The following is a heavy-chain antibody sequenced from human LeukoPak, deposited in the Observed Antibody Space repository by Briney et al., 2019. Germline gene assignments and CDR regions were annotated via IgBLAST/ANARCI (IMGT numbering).Heavy chain of an antibody. CDR3: ANQPSTRPGLYFDF. V-gene: IGHV3-43*02. D-gene: IGHD5/OR15-5a*01. CDR2: ISGVGGST. J-gene: IGHJ4*02. CDR1: GFTFDDYA. Sequence: GGSLRLSCAASGFTFDDYAMHWVRHAPGKGLEWVSLISGVGGSTSYADSVKGRFTIYRDKSKNSLYLQMNRLRTEHTALYYCANQPSTRPGLYFDFWGQGTLVTVSS.